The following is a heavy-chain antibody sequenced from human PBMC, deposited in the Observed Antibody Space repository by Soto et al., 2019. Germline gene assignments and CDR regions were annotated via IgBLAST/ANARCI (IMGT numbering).Heavy chain of an antibody. CDR2: MNPNSGNT. CDR1: GYTFTSYD. V-gene: IGHV1-8*01. Sequence: QVQLVQSGAEVKKPGASVKVSCKASGYTFTSYDINWVRQATGQGLEWMGWMNPNSGNTGNAQKVQGRVTMTRNTSISTAYMELSSLRSEDTAVYYCAITHLRFGEHHYWGQGTLVTVSS. CDR3: AITHLRFGEHHY. J-gene: IGHJ4*02. D-gene: IGHD3-10*01.